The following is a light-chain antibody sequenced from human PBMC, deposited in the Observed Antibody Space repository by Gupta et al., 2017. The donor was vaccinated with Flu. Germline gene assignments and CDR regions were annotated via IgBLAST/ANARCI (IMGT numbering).Light chain of an antibody. J-gene: IGKJ2*01. Sequence: EIVITPSPATLSVSPGERATLSCRASQSVSSNLAWYQQKAGQAPRLLIYGASNSDNGITDSFSGRGYTKEFTLTSSSRQYEDCGVYYWQQDNSYSTFGQGTKVEIK. V-gene: IGKV3-15*01. CDR3: QQDNSYST. CDR2: GAS. CDR1: QSVSSN.